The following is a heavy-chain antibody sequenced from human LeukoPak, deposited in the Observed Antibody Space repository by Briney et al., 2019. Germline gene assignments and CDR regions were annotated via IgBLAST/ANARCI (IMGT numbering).Heavy chain of an antibody. V-gene: IGHV3-74*01. CDR3: ARDGYNYYMDV. CDR1: GFTFSSYW. CDR2: INTDESST. J-gene: IGHJ6*03. Sequence: QPGGSLRLSCAASGFTFSSYWMHWVRQAPGKGLVWVSRINTDESSTSYADSVKGRFTISRDNAKNTLYLQMNSLRAEDTAVYYCARDGYNYYMDVWGKGTTVTVS.